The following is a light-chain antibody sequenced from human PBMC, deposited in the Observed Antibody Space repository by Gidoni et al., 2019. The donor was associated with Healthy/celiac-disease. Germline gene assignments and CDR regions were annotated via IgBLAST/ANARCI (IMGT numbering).Light chain of an antibody. V-gene: IGKV3-20*01. J-gene: IGKJ5*01. CDR2: GAS. CDR1: QSVSSSY. CDR3: QQYGSSPRIT. Sequence: EIVWTQSPGTLSLSPGERATLSCRASQSVSSSYLAWYQQKPGQAPRLLIYGASSRATGIPDRFSGSGSGTDFTLTISRLEPEDIAVYYCQQYGSSPRITFGQGTRLEIK.